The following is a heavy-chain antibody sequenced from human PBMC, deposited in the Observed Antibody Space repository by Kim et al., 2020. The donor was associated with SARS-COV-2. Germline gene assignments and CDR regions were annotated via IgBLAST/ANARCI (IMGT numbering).Heavy chain of an antibody. CDR3: ARDSGYSSGCFDY. J-gene: IGHJ4*02. Sequence: YAQKFQGRVTMTRDTSTSTVYMELSSLRSEDTAVYYCARDSGYSSGCFDYWGQGTLVTVSS. V-gene: IGHV1-46*01. D-gene: IGHD6-19*01.